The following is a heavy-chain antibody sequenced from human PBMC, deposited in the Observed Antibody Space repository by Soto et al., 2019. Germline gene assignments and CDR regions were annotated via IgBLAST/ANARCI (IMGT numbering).Heavy chain of an antibody. V-gene: IGHV4-34*01. CDR3: ATGRGYTWTL. J-gene: IGHJ4*02. CDR1: GESSSAYF. Sequence: QVHLQQLGAGLLKPSETLSLTCAVSGESSSAYFYSWFRQPRGKGLEWIVEINHIGGRTIYTPSLSSRVTLSVDTSEDQFSLRLTAVTAADTAVYSSATGRGYTWTLGGQVTRVTVSS. D-gene: IGHD5-12*01. CDR2: INHIGGRT.